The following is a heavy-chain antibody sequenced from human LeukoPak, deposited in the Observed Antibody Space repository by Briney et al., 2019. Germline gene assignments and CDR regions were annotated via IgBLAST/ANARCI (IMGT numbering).Heavy chain of an antibody. V-gene: IGHV1-46*01. Sequence: SVKVSCKASGYTFTSYYMHWVRQAPGQGLEWMGIINPSGGSTSYAQKFQGRVTMTRDTSTSTVYMELSSLRSEDTAVYYCARDRKDFWSGYYSYFDYWGQGTLVTVSS. D-gene: IGHD3-3*01. CDR2: INPSGGST. J-gene: IGHJ4*02. CDR3: ARDRKDFWSGYYSYFDY. CDR1: GYTFTSYY.